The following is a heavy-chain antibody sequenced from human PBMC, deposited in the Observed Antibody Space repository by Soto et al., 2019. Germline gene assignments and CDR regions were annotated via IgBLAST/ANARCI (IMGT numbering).Heavy chain of an antibody. J-gene: IGHJ6*02. CDR2: ISYDGSNK. V-gene: IGHV3-30-3*01. Sequence: GGSLRLSCAASGFTFSSYAMHWVRQAPGKGLEWVAVISYDGSNKYYADSVKGRFTISRDNSKNTLYLQMNSLRAEDTAVYYCARDGGLVRSGYPPGYYYYGMDVWGQGTTVTVS. CDR3: ARDGGLVRSGYPPGYYYYGMDV. D-gene: IGHD3-3*01. CDR1: GFTFSSYA.